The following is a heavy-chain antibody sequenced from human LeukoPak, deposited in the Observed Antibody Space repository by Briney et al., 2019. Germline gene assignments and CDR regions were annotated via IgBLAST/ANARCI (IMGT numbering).Heavy chain of an antibody. CDR2: IKSKTDGGTT. Sequence: GGSLRLSCAASGFTFSNAWMSWVRQAPGKGREWVGRIKSKTDGGTTDYAAPVKGRFTISRDDSKNTLYLQMNSLKTEDTAVYYCTTATKREYFQHWGQGTLVTVSS. CDR1: GFTFSNAW. CDR3: TTATKREYFQH. D-gene: IGHD1-26*01. V-gene: IGHV3-15*01. J-gene: IGHJ1*01.